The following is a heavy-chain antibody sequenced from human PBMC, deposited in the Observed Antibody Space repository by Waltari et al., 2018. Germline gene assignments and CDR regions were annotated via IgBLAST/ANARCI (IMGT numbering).Heavy chain of an antibody. V-gene: IGHV3-11*04. D-gene: IGHD4-17*01. CDR3: ARDLRNYGDPTVDGMDV. J-gene: IGHJ6*02. Sequence: QLQLQESGPGLVKPSETLSLTCTVSGGSISSSSYYWGWIRQPPGKGLEWVSYISSSGSTIYYADSVKGRFTISRDNAKNSLYLQMNSLRAEDTAVYYCARDLRNYGDPTVDGMDVWGQGTTVTVSS. CDR2: ISSSGSTI. CDR1: GGSISSSSYY.